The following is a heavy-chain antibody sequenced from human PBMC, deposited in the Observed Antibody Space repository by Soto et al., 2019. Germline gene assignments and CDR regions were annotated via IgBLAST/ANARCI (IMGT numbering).Heavy chain of an antibody. CDR3: ARRIAAYYFDY. CDR1: GGSISSGGYY. V-gene: IGHV4-31*03. CDR2: IYYSGST. Sequence: NPSETLSLTCTVSGGSISSGGYYWSWIRQHPGKGLEWIGYIYYSGSTYYNPSLKSRVTISVDTSKNQFSLKLSSVTAADTAVYYCARRIAAYYFDYWGQGTLVTVSS. D-gene: IGHD6-25*01. J-gene: IGHJ4*02.